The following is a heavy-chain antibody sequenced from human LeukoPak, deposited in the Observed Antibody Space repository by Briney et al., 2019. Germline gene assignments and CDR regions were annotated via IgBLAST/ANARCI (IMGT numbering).Heavy chain of an antibody. Sequence: SETLSLTCTVSGGSISSYYWSWIRQPPGKGLEWIGYIYYSGSTNYNPSLKSRVTISVDTSKNQFSLKLSSVTAADTAVYYCARGSFYDFWRGPGKWFDPWGQGTLVTVSS. CDR3: ARGSFYDFWRGPGKWFDP. CDR1: GGSISSYY. J-gene: IGHJ5*02. CDR2: IYYSGST. V-gene: IGHV4-59*01. D-gene: IGHD3-3*01.